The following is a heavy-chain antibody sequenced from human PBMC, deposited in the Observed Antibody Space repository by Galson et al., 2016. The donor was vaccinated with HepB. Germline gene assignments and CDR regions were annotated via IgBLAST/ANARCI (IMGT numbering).Heavy chain of an antibody. Sequence: CAISGDSVPSNSAAWNWIRQSPSRGLEWLGRTYYRSKWYKDYAVSVKSRITINPDTSKNQFSLQLNSVTPGDTAVYYCARDRDYYDSSGYYYDTTMVFDYWGQGTLVTVSS. CDR1: GDSVPSNSAA. D-gene: IGHD3-22*01. V-gene: IGHV6-1*01. CDR2: TYYRSKWYK. J-gene: IGHJ4*02. CDR3: ARDRDYYDSSGYYYDTTMVFDY.